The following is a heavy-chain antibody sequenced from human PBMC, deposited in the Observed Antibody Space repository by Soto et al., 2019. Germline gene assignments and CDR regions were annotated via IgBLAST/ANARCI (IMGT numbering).Heavy chain of an antibody. D-gene: IGHD3-3*01. V-gene: IGHV4-61*01. J-gene: IGHJ4*02. CDR1: GGSVSSGSYY. CDR3: ARAPHYDFWSGYPYQGPGYFDY. CDR2: IYYSGST. Sequence: PSETLSLTCTLSGGSVSSGSYYWSWIRQPPGKGLEWIGSIYYSGSTNYNPSLKSRVTISVDTSKNQFSLKLSSVTAADTAVYYCARAPHYDFWSGYPYQGPGYFDYWGQGTLVTVSS.